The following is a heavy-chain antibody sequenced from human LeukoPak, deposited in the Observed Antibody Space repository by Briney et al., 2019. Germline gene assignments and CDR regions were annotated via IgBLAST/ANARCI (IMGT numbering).Heavy chain of an antibody. D-gene: IGHD5-12*01. CDR2: ISGTGVYT. CDR1: GFTFSSYA. Sequence: GGSLRLSCAGSGFTFSSYAMSWVRQAPGKGLEWVSAISGTGVYTYYADSVKGRFTISRDNSKDTLYLEMNSLRMEDTAVYYCAKGRDPYSGYERSGDDYWGQGTLVTVSS. J-gene: IGHJ4*02. V-gene: IGHV3-23*01. CDR3: AKGRDPYSGYERSGDDY.